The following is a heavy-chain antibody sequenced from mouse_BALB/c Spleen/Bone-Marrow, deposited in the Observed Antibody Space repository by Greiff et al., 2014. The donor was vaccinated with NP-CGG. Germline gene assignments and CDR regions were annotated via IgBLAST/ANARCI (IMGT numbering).Heavy chain of an antibody. CDR2: INPNTDYT. V-gene: IGHV1-4*01. D-gene: IGHD2-4*01. Sequence: LQVVESGPELATPGASVKMSCKASGYTFTTYWMHWIKQRPGQGLEWIGSINPNTDYTDYNQKFKDKATLTADKSSITAYMQLSSLTSEDSAVYYCARGLRDWYFDVWGAGTTVTVSS. J-gene: IGHJ1*01. CDR1: GYTFTTYW. CDR3: ARGLRDWYFDV.